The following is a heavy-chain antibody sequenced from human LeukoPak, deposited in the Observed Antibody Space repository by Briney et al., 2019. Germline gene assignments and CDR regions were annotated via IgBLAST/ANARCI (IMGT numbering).Heavy chain of an antibody. V-gene: IGHV4-34*01. J-gene: IGHJ3*02. CDR2: INHSGST. D-gene: IGHD3-10*01. CDR3: ARGRVEPLNIVWFGRNAFDI. CDR1: GGSSSGYY. Sequence: SETLSLTCAVYGGSSSGYYWSWIRQPPGKGLEWIGEINHSGSTNYNPSLKSRVTISVDTSKNQFSLKLSSVTAADTAVYYCARGRVEPLNIVWFGRNAFDIWGQGTMVTVSS.